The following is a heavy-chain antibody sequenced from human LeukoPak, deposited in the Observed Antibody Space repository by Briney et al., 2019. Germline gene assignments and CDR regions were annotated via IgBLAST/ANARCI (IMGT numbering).Heavy chain of an antibody. D-gene: IGHD4-17*01. CDR3: AKDDYAYYYGMDV. CDR1: GFTVSSNY. V-gene: IGHV3-23*01. J-gene: IGHJ6*02. CDR2: ISGSGGST. Sequence: GGSLRFSCAASGFTVSSNYMSWVRQAPGKGLEWVSAISGSGGSTYYADSVKGRFTISRDNSKNTLYLQMNSLRAEDTAVYYCAKDDYAYYYGMDVWDQGTTVTVSS.